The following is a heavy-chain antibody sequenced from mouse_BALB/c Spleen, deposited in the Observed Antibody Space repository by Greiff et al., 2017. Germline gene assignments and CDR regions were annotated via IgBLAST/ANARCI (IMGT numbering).Heavy chain of an antibody. Sequence: DVMLVESGGGLVQPKGSMKLSCAASGFTFNTYAMNWVRQAPGKGLEWVARIRSKSNNYATYYADSVKDRFTISRDDSQSMLYLQMNNLKTEDTAMYYCVSPYGSSYVGAMDYWGQGTSVTVSS. CDR2: IRSKSNNYAT. J-gene: IGHJ4*01. V-gene: IGHV10-1*02. CDR1: GFTFNTYA. CDR3: VSPYGSSYVGAMDY. D-gene: IGHD1-1*01.